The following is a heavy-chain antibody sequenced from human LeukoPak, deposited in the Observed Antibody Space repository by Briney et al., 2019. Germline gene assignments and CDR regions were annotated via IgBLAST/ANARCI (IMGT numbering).Heavy chain of an antibody. Sequence: SETLSLTCTVSGGSISSGGYYWSWIRQHPGKGLEWIGYIYYSGSTYYNPSLKSRVTISVDTSKNQFSLKLSSVTAADTAVYYCARFRDSSGPPGFDYWGQGTLVTVSS. J-gene: IGHJ4*02. CDR2: IYYSGST. CDR1: GGSISSGGYY. V-gene: IGHV4-31*03. CDR3: ARFRDSSGPPGFDY. D-gene: IGHD3-22*01.